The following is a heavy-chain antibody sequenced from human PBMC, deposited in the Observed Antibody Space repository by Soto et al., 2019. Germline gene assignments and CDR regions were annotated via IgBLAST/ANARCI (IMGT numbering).Heavy chain of an antibody. CDR3: AKPASGWYPKWMNGTDV. Sequence: DVQLLESGGGLVQPGGSLRLSCVVSGFTFSSYAMSWVRQAPGKGLEWVSSISGSGGKIYYADSVKGRFTISRDNSKNRLHLQMNSLRAEDTAVYYCAKPASGWYPKWMNGTDVWGQGTTVTVSS. D-gene: IGHD6-19*01. CDR1: GFTFSSYA. J-gene: IGHJ6*02. CDR2: ISGSGGKI. V-gene: IGHV3-23*01.